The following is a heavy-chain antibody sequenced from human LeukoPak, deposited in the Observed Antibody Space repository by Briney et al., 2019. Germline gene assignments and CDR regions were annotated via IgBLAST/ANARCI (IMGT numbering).Heavy chain of an antibody. Sequence: SVKVSCKASGYTFTSYYMHWVRQAPGQGLEWMGRIIPILGIANYAQKFQGRVTITADKSTSTAYMELSSLRSEDTAVYYCARDAVGYYDSSGLDYWGQGTLVTVSS. CDR3: ARDAVGYYDSSGLDY. V-gene: IGHV1-69*04. J-gene: IGHJ4*02. CDR1: GYTFTSYY. CDR2: IIPILGIA. D-gene: IGHD3-22*01.